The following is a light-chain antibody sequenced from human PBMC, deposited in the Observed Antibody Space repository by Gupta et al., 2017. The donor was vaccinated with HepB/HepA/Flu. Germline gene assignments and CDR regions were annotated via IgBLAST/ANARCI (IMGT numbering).Light chain of an antibody. Sequence: QSVLTPPPSLSAAPVQKVTIPCSGSSSNIGNNYVSWYQQRPGTAPKLIIYDNNKRPSGIPDRLSGYKSGTSATLGITGLQTGDEADYYCGTWDSSRSAPVFGGGTKLTVL. V-gene: IGLV1-51*01. CDR1: SSNIGNNY. CDR2: DNN. CDR3: GTWDSSRSAPV. J-gene: IGLJ3*02.